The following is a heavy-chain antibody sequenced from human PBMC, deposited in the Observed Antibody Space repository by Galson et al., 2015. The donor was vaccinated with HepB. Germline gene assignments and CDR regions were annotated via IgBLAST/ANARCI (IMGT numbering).Heavy chain of an antibody. CDR3: ARAPASGSFYDFES. CDR2: IYSSGST. D-gene: IGHD1-26*01. J-gene: IGHJ4*02. CDR1: GFSVYSNY. V-gene: IGHV3-53*01. Sequence: SLRLSCAASGFSVYSNYMSWVRQAPGKGLEWVSVIYSSGSTFYADSVKGRFTISRDSSKNMLYLQLNSLRVEDTAMYYCARAPASGSFYDFESWGQGTLVTVSS.